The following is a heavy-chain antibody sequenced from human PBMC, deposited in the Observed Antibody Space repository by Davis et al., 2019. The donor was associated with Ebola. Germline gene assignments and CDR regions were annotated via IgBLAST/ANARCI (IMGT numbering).Heavy chain of an antibody. V-gene: IGHV3-21*03. CDR3: TNLDY. J-gene: IGHJ4*02. CDR1: GFPFTTYS. CDR2: ISAFGDRI. Sequence: GESLKISCAASGFPFTTYSMNWVRQAPGKGLEWVASISAFGDRIDYADPVRGRFTISRDNADTSLYLQMNSLKTEDTAVYYCTNLDYWGQGTLVTVSS. D-gene: IGHD1-14*01.